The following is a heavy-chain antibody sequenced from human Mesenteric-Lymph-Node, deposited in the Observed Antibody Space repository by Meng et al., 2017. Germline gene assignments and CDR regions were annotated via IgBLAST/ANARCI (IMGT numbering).Heavy chain of an antibody. V-gene: IGHV1-69*13. CDR1: AGTFSIYA. D-gene: IGHD2-21*02. Sequence: SVTVSCKASAGTFSIYAIRWVRQAPGQGLEWMGGIIPIFGTANYAQKFQGRVTITADESTSTAYMELSSLRSEDTAVYYCARAPYCGGDCYSGLGSGMDVWGQGTAVTVSS. CDR3: ARAPYCGGDCYSGLGSGMDV. J-gene: IGHJ6*02. CDR2: IIPIFGTA.